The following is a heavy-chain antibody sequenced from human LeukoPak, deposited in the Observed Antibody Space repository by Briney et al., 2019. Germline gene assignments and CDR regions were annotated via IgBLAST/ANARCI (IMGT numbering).Heavy chain of an antibody. D-gene: IGHD6-13*01. J-gene: IGHJ4*02. V-gene: IGHV3-53*01. CDR1: GFTVSSNY. Sequence: GGSLRLSCAASGFTVSSNYMSWVRQAPGKGLEWVSVIYSGGSTYYADSVKGRFTISRDNSKNTLYLQMNSRRAEDTAVYYCAREERYSSSWYWAFDYWGQGTLVTVSS. CDR3: AREERYSSSWYWAFDY. CDR2: IYSGGST.